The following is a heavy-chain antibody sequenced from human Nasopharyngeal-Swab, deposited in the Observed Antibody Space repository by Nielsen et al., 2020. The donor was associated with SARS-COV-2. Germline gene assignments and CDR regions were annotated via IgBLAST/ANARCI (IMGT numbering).Heavy chain of an antibody. Sequence: GESLKISCAASGFTFSAHYMDWVRQAPGKGLEWVGRSRNKANSHTTEYAASVKGRFTIPRDDSKNSLYLQMSSLRTEDTALYYCARDLSSIWTSGLGVWGQGTTVIVSS. J-gene: IGHJ6*02. D-gene: IGHD6-13*01. CDR3: ARDLSSIWTSGLGV. CDR2: SRNKANSHTT. CDR1: GFTFSAHY. V-gene: IGHV3-72*01.